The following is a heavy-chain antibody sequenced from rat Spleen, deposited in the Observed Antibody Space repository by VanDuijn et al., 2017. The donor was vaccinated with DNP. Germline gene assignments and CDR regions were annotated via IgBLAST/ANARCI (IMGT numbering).Heavy chain of an antibody. V-gene: IGHV4-2*01. CDR2: INQDSRTI. Sequence: EVKLVESGGGLVQPGRSLKLSCAASGFNFNDHWMGWVRQAPGKGLEWIAEINQDSRTIKYSPSLKDKFTISRDNVQNTLYLQMSKLGSEDTAIYYCVRGPDYGGHSDYFDYWGQGVMVTVSS. CDR3: VRGPDYGGHSDYFDY. D-gene: IGHD1-11*01. CDR1: GFNFNDHW. J-gene: IGHJ2*01.